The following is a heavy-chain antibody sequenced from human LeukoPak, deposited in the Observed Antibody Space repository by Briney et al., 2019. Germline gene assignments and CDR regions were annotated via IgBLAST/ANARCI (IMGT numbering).Heavy chain of an antibody. CDR2: TDPSDSYT. D-gene: IGHD3-22*01. J-gene: IGHJ3*02. Sequence: GESLKISCKGSGYSFTSYWISWVRQMPGKGLEWMGRTDPSDSYTNYSPSFQGHVTISADKSISTAYLQWSSLKASDTAMYYCARPLDYDSSGAFDIWGQGTMVTVPS. V-gene: IGHV5-10-1*01. CDR1: GYSFTSYW. CDR3: ARPLDYDSSGAFDI.